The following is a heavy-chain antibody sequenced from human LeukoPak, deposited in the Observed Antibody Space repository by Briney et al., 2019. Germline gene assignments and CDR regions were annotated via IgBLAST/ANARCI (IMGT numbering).Heavy chain of an antibody. CDR2: ISDSGSKT. D-gene: IGHD3-10*01. Sequence: GGSLRLSCAASGFTFSDYAMTWVRQAPGKGLEWVSGISDSGSKTYYADSVQGRFTISRDNSKNSLFLQMNSLRAEDTAVYYCGKEEFGELVVGYWGQGILVTVTS. CDR1: GFTFSDYA. CDR3: GKEEFGELVVGY. J-gene: IGHJ4*02. V-gene: IGHV3-23*01.